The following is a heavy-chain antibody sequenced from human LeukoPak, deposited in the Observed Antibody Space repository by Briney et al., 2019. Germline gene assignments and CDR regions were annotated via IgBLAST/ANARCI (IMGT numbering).Heavy chain of an antibody. D-gene: IGHD6-19*01. J-gene: IGHJ4*02. Sequence: SSETLSLTCAVYGGSFSDYYWSWIRQSPEKGLEWIGEINHSGYINYSPSLKSRVTMSVDTSKNQFSLKLSSVTAADTAVYYCARREYSSGWELDYWGQGTLVTVSS. CDR2: INHSGYI. V-gene: IGHV4-34*01. CDR3: ARREYSSGWELDY. CDR1: GGSFSDYY.